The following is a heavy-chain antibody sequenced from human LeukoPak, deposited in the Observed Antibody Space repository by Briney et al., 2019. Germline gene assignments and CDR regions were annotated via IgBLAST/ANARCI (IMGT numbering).Heavy chain of an antibody. Sequence: SETLSLTCAVYGGSFSGYYWSWIRQPPGKGLEWIGEINHSGGTNYNPSLKSRVTISVDTSKNQFSLKLSSVTAADTAVYYCARGRKFYYGSGPFYMDVWGKGTTVTVSS. J-gene: IGHJ6*03. CDR1: GGSFSGYY. D-gene: IGHD3-10*01. V-gene: IGHV4-34*01. CDR3: ARGRKFYYGSGPFYMDV. CDR2: INHSGGT.